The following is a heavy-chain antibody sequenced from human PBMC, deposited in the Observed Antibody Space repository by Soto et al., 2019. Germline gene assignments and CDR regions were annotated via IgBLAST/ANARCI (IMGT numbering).Heavy chain of an antibody. D-gene: IGHD3-16*01. J-gene: IGHJ6*03. CDR2: VSLNTGNT. Sequence: QVQLVQSGAEVKKPGASVMVSCEASGDTFTNYEINWVRQATGQGLEWLGWVSLNTGNTGYAQMFQGRVSMTANPSISTAYMELSSLRSEDTAVYYCATVPRGSRYFYYLDVWGKGTTVIVSS. V-gene: IGHV1-8*01. CDR3: ATVPRGSRYFYYLDV. CDR1: GDTFTNYE.